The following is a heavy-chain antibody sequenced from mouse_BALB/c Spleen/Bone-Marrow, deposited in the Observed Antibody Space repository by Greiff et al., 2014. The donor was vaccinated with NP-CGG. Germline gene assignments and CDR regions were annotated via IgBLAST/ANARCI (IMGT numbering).Heavy chain of an antibody. V-gene: IGHV5-17*02. D-gene: IGHD2-1*01. CDR2: ISSGSSTI. CDR1: GFTFSSFG. J-gene: IGHJ1*01. CDR3: ARYYGNYAGYFDV. Sequence: DVHLVEPGGGLVQPGGSRKLSCAASGFTFSSFGMHWVRQAPEKGLEWVAYISSGSSTIYYADTVKGRFTITRDNPKNTLFLQMTSLRSEDTAMYYCARYYGNYAGYFDVWGAGTTVTVSA.